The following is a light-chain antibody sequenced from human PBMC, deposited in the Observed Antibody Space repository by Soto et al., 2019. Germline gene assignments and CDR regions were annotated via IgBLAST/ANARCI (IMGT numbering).Light chain of an antibody. Sequence: ENVLTQSPGTLSLSPGERATLSCRASQSVSTNLAWYQQKPGQSPRLLIYGASTRATGIPARFSGSGSGTDFTLTINSLQSEDFAVYYCQQYNDWPRTFGQGTKVDIK. CDR1: QSVSTN. V-gene: IGKV3-15*01. CDR3: QQYNDWPRT. J-gene: IGKJ1*01. CDR2: GAS.